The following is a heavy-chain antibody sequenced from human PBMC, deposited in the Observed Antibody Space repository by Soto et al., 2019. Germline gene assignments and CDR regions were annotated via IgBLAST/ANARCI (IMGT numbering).Heavy chain of an antibody. J-gene: IGHJ4*02. V-gene: IGHV3-33*01. CDR1: GFTFSTHG. Sequence: GVSLRLSCSAFGFTFSTHGMHWVRQAPGKGLEWVALIWNDGNKKDYADSVKGRFTISRDNSKNIVYLRMDSLRVEDTAVYFCARETWIVSPITYLDHWGQGDLVTVSA. CDR3: ARETWIVSPITYLDH. D-gene: IGHD1-26*01. CDR2: IWNDGNKK.